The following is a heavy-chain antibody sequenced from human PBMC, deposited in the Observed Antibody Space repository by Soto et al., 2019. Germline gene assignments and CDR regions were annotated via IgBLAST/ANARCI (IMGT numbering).Heavy chain of an antibody. CDR2: INPSGGST. D-gene: IGHD2-2*01. CDR1: GYTFTSYY. CDR3: AVGYCSSTSCYRFLGYYGMDV. J-gene: IGHJ6*02. Sequence: GASVKVSCKASGYTFTSYYMHWVRQAPGQGLEWMGIINPSGGSTSYAQKFQGRVTMTRDTSTSTVYMELSSLRSEDTAVYYCAVGYCSSTSCYRFLGYYGMDVWGQGTTVTVSS. V-gene: IGHV1-46*01.